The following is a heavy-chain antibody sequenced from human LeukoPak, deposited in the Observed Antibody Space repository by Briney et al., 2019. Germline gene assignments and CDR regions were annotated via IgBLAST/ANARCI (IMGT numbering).Heavy chain of an antibody. CDR2: IYHSGSN. CDR1: GDSITNSIW. V-gene: IGHV4-4*02. Sequence: TSETLSLTCDVSGDSITNSIWWSWLRQPPGKGLEWIGEIYHSGSNDYNPSLKSRVTISMDKSKNQFSLKLTSVTAADTAVYYCARDRGWSTNYFDYWGQGALVTVSS. CDR3: ARDRGWSTNYFDY. D-gene: IGHD6-19*01. J-gene: IGHJ4*02.